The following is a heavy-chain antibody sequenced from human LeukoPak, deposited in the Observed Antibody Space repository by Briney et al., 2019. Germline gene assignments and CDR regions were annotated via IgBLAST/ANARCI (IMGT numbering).Heavy chain of an antibody. V-gene: IGHV3-21*04. J-gene: IGHJ4*02. CDR2: ISSSSSYI. CDR3: AKGGDCGGDCYSSLTDY. Sequence: GGSLRLSCAASGFTFSSYSMNWVRQAPGKGLEWVSSISSSSSYIYADSVKGRFTISRDNAKNSLYLQMNSLRAEDTALYYCAKGGDCGGDCYSSLTDYWGQGTLVTVSS. D-gene: IGHD2-21*02. CDR1: GFTFSSYS.